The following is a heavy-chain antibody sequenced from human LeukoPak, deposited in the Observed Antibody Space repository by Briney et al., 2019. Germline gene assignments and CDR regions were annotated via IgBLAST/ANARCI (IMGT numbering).Heavy chain of an antibody. CDR1: GGSISGGSYY. V-gene: IGHV4-61*02. CDR3: AREPAYYYDSSGYYPPGPYNWFDP. J-gene: IGHJ5*02. CDR2: IYTSGST. Sequence: PSQTLSLTCTVSGGSISGGSYYWSWIRQPAGKGLEWIGRIYTSGSTNYNPSLKSRVTVSVDTSKNQFSLKLSSVTAADTAVYYCAREPAYYYDSSGYYPPGPYNWFDPWGQGALVTVSS. D-gene: IGHD3-22*01.